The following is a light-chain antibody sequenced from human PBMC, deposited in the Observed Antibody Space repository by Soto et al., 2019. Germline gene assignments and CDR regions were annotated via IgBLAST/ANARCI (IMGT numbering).Light chain of an antibody. V-gene: IGLV2-14*01. CDR1: RSDLGGSNY. CDR3: SSFTSSITLL. CDR2: EVS. Sequence: QSALTQPASVSGSPGQSITISCTGTRSDLGGSNYVSWYQQHPGKAPKLTIYEVSKRPSGVSNRFSGSKSGNTASLTISGLQAADEADYYCSSFTSSITLLFGGGTKLAVL. J-gene: IGLJ3*02.